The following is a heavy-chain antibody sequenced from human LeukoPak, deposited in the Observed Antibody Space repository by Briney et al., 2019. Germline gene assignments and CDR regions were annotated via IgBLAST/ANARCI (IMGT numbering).Heavy chain of an antibody. CDR2: ISGSGGST. CDR1: GFTFSSYA. D-gene: IGHD3-10*01. Sequence: GGSLRLSCAASGFTFSSYAMSWVRQAPGKGLGWVSAISGSGGSTYYADSVKGRFTISRDNSKNTPYLQMNSLRAEDTAVYYCAKDPTYYYGSGSSSSDAFDIWGQGTMVTVSS. V-gene: IGHV3-23*01. CDR3: AKDPTYYYGSGSSSSDAFDI. J-gene: IGHJ3*02.